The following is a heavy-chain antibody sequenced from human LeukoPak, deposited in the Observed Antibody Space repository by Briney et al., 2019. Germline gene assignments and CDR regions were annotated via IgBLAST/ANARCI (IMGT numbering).Heavy chain of an antibody. CDR3: ASLRFGDSYFDL. V-gene: IGHV4-38-2*02. Sequence: SETLSLTCRVSNYSAGSDVHWRVMRQSPGRGLEWIASVYQSGHAYYSPSLKSRVLISFDTSKKELSLKINSVTATDTALYYCASLRFGDSYFDLWGQGTQVTVSS. J-gene: IGHJ4*02. CDR2: VYQSGHA. D-gene: IGHD3-10*01. CDR1: NYSAGSDVH.